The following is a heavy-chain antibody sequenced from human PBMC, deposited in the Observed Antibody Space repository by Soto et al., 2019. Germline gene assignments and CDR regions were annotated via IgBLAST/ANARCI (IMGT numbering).Heavy chain of an antibody. CDR1: AGTFRSYG. CDR3: ARYREGVSASLQYFDS. Sequence: QVQLVQSGPEVKKPGSSVKVSGQTSAGTFRSYGISWVRQAPGQRFAWMGGIIPIFGTTNYAQNFQGRVTMTADGSTNTVYRELSSLTSEDTAVYYCARYREGVSASLQYFDSWGQGTLVTVSS. V-gene: IGHV1-69*01. D-gene: IGHD1-26*01. J-gene: IGHJ4*02. CDR2: IIPIFGTT.